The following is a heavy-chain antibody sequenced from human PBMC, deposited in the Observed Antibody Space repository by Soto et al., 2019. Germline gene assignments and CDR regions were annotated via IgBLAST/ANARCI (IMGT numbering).Heavy chain of an antibody. CDR2: IYYSGST. CDR3: ARRVTVTKQNFDY. CDR1: GGSISSSSYY. V-gene: IGHV4-39*01. D-gene: IGHD4-17*01. J-gene: IGHJ4*02. Sequence: SETLSLTCTVSGGSISSSSYYWGWIRQPPGKGLEWIGSIYYSGSTYYNPSLKSRVTISVDTSKNQFSLKLSSVTAAGTAVYYCARRVTVTKQNFDYWGQGTLVTVSS.